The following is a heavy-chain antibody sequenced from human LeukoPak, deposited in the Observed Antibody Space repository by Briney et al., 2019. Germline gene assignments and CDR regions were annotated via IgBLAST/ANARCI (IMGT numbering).Heavy chain of an antibody. J-gene: IGHJ4*02. D-gene: IGHD6-19*01. Sequence: GGSLRLSCAASGFTFSSYWMSWVRQAPGKGLEWVANIKQDGSEKYYVDPVKGRFTISRDNAKNSLYLQMNSLRAEDTAVYYCARVYSSGWYPYYFDYWGQGTLVTVSS. V-gene: IGHV3-7*01. CDR2: IKQDGSEK. CDR3: ARVYSSGWYPYYFDY. CDR1: GFTFSSYW.